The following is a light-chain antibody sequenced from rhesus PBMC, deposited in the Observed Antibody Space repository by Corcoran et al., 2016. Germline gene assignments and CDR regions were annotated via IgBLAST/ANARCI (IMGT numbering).Light chain of an antibody. Sequence: DSQMTQSPSSLSASVGDRVTITCRASQGISSWLGRYQQKPGKAPKVLIYKASSWQSGVPSWFRGSGYGTDFPFILSSLQPEDFATDSGQQYNGAPTFGRGTKVEI. V-gene: IGKV1-21*01. CDR3: QQYNGAPT. CDR1: QGISSW. CDR2: KAS. J-gene: IGKJ1*01.